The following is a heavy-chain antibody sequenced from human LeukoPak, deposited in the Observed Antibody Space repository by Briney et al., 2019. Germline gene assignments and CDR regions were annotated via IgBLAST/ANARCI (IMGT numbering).Heavy chain of an antibody. D-gene: IGHD6-13*01. CDR2: ISYDGSNK. CDR3: ARADTAAAGIGYFDY. J-gene: IGHJ4*02. Sequence: PGGSLRLSCAASGFTFSSYATHWVRQAPGKGLEWVAVISYDGSNKYYADSVKGRFTISRDNSKNTLYLQMNSLRAEDTAVYYCARADTAAAGIGYFDYWGQGTLVTVPS. CDR1: GFTFSSYA. V-gene: IGHV3-30-3*01.